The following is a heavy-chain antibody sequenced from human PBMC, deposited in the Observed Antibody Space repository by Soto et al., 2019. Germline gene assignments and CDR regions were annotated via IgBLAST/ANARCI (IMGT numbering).Heavy chain of an antibody. J-gene: IGHJ6*03. D-gene: IGHD2-2*01. CDR3: ARRGRYCSSTSCYRAPNYYYYYMDV. Sequence: SETLSLTCTVSGGSISSSSYYWGWIRQPPGKGLEWIGSIYYSGSTYYNPSLKSRVTISVDTSKNQFSLKLSSVTAADTAVYYCARRGRYCSSTSCYRAPNYYYYYMDVWGKGTTVTVSS. CDR1: GGSISSSSYY. CDR2: IYYSGST. V-gene: IGHV4-39*01.